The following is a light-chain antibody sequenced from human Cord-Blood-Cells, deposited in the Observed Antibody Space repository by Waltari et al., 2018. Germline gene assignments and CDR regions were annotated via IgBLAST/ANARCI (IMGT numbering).Light chain of an antibody. CDR2: GAS. V-gene: IGKV3-20*01. J-gene: IGKJ5*01. CDR3: QQYGSSRSIT. Sequence: EIVLTQSPGTLSLFPGERATLSCRASQSVSSSYLAWYQQKPGQAPRLLIYGASSRATGIPDRFSGSGSGTDFTLTISRLEPEDFAVYYCQQYGSSRSITFGQGTRLEIK. CDR1: QSVSSSY.